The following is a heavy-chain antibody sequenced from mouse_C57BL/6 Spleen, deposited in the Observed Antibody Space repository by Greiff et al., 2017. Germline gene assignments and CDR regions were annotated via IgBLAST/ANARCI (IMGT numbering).Heavy chain of an antibody. CDR3: TRDRTVVARDWYFDV. V-gene: IGHV5-9-1*02. CDR1: GFTFSSYA. CDR2: ISSGGDYI. Sequence: EVKLVESGEGLVKPGGSLKLSCAASGFTFSSYAMSWVRQTPEKRLEWVAYISSGGDYIYYADTVKGRFTISRDNARNTLYLQMSSLKSEDTAMYYCTRDRTVVARDWYFDVWGTGTTVTVSS. J-gene: IGHJ1*03. D-gene: IGHD1-1*01.